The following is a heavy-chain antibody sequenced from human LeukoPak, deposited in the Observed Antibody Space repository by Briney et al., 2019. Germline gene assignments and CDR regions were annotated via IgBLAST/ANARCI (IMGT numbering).Heavy chain of an antibody. CDR1: GFTFSSYA. CDR3: AKDRDAFDI. V-gene: IGHV3-23*01. J-gene: IGHJ3*02. Sequence: LTGGSLRLFCAASGFTFSSYAMSWVRQAPGKGLEWVSAISGSGGSTNYADSVKGRFTISRDNSKNTLYLQMNSLRAEDTAVYYCAKDRDAFDIWGQGIMVTVSS. CDR2: ISGSGGST.